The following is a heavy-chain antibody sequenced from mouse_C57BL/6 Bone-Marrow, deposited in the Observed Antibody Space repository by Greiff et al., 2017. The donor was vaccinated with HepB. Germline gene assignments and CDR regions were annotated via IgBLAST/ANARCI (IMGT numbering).Heavy chain of an antibody. CDR1: GYTFTSYW. Sequence: QVQLKQPGAELVKPGASVKVSCKASGYTFTSYWMHWVKQRPGQGLEWIGRIHPSDSDTNYNQKFKGKATLTVDKSSSTAYMQLSSLTSEDSAVYYCAMAPYYYGSSWAYWGQGTLVTVSA. D-gene: IGHD1-1*01. J-gene: IGHJ3*01. V-gene: IGHV1-74*01. CDR2: IHPSDSDT. CDR3: AMAPYYYGSSWAY.